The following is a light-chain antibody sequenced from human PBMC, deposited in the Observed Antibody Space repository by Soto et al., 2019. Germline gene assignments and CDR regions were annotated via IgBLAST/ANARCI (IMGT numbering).Light chain of an antibody. J-gene: IGKJ1*01. Sequence: DIQMTQSPSTLSASVGDRVTMTFRASQSISSWLAWYQQKPGKAPKLLIYKASSLESGVPSRFSGSGSGTDFTLTISSLQSEDSAVYYCQHYYYWPPWTFGQGTKVDIK. CDR1: QSISSW. CDR3: QHYYYWPPWT. V-gene: IGKV1-5*03. CDR2: KAS.